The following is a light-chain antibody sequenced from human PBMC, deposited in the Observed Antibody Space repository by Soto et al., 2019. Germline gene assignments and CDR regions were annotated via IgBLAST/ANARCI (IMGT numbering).Light chain of an antibody. CDR2: GAS. CDR3: QQYGRSPFT. J-gene: IGKJ3*01. Sequence: EIVLTQSPGTLSLSPGERATLSCRASQSVRSSYLAWYQQRPGQAPRLLIYGASSRATGIPDRFSGSGSGADLTLTSGRLEPEDVAVYYCQQYGRSPFTFGPGTKVDIK. CDR1: QSVRSSY. V-gene: IGKV3-20*01.